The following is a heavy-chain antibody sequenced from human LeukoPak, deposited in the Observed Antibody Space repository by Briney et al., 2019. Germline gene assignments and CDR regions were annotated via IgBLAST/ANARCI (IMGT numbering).Heavy chain of an antibody. CDR1: GGSISSYY. CDR2: IYTSGST. Sequence: SETLSLTCTVSGGSISSYYWSWIRPPAGKGLEWIGRIYTSGSTNYNPSLKSRVTISVDTSKNQFSLKLSSVNAADTAVYYCARDNRGGSYFDWYFDLWGRGTLVTVSS. D-gene: IGHD1-26*01. CDR3: ARDNRGGSYFDWYFDL. J-gene: IGHJ2*01. V-gene: IGHV4-4*07.